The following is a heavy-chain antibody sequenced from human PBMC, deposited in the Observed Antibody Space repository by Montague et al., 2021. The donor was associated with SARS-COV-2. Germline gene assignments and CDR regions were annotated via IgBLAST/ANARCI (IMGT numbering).Heavy chain of an antibody. CDR2: IYYSGST. CDR1: GFSLSTSGMR. V-gene: IGHV4-61*08. Sequence: LVKPTQTLTLTCTFSGFSLSTSGMRASWIRQPPGKGLEWIGYIYYSGSTNYNPSLKSRVTISVDTSKNQFSLKLSSVTTADTAVYYCARGSGWMGNAFDIWGQGTMVTVSS. CDR3: ARGSGWMGNAFDI. D-gene: IGHD6-19*01. J-gene: IGHJ3*02.